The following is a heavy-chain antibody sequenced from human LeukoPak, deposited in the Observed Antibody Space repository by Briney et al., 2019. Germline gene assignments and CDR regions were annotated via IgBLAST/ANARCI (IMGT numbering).Heavy chain of an antibody. CDR2: ISGSGGST. Sequence: GGSLRLSCAASGFTFSSYAMSWVRQAPGKGLEWVSTISGSGGSTYYADSVKGRFTISRDNSKNTLYLQMNSLRAEDTAVYYCAKGSYYDILTGYYSNYFDYWGQGTLVTVSS. J-gene: IGHJ4*02. D-gene: IGHD3-9*01. V-gene: IGHV3-23*01. CDR1: GFTFSSYA. CDR3: AKGSYYDILTGYYSNYFDY.